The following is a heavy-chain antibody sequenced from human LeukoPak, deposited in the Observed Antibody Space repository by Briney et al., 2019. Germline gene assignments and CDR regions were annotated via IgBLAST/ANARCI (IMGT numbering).Heavy chain of an antibody. CDR3: ARGQASDFDY. CDR2: ISSSSSYI. J-gene: IGHJ4*02. CDR1: GFTFSSYS. Sequence: GGSLRLSCAASGFTFSSYSMNWVRQAPGKGLEWVSSISSSSSYIYYADSVKGRFTVSRDNAKNSLYLQMNSLRAEDTAVYYCARGQASDFDYWGQGTLVTVSS. V-gene: IGHV3-21*01.